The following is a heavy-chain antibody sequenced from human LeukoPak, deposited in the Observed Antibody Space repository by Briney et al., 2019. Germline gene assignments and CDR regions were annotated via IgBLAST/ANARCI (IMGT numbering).Heavy chain of an antibody. Sequence: LPGGSLRLSCAASGFTLSTYAMSWVSQAPGKGLEWVSAISGSGGSTYYADSVKGRFTISRDNSKNTLYLQMNSLRAEDTAVYYCTKGIDYGDYEVFGPWAHGTLVTVSS. CDR2: ISGSGGST. D-gene: IGHD4-17*01. CDR3: TKGIDYGDYEVFGP. CDR1: GFTLSTYA. V-gene: IGHV3-23*01. J-gene: IGHJ5*02.